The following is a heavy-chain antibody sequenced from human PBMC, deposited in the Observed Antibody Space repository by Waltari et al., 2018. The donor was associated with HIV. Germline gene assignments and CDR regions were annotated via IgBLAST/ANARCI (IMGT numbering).Heavy chain of an antibody. CDR1: GDTFSTSG. Sequence: GQLEQSGAEVKKPGASVRVSCKPSGDTFSTSGSTWVRQAPGQGLEWMGWIGAYNRKTDYAQKFQGRLTITTDTSTSTTFMELRNLRSDDTAVYFCAVRRIDYGDNWFDPWGQGTLVTVSS. J-gene: IGHJ5*02. CDR2: IGAYNRKT. D-gene: IGHD4-17*01. CDR3: AVRRIDYGDNWFDP. V-gene: IGHV1-18*04.